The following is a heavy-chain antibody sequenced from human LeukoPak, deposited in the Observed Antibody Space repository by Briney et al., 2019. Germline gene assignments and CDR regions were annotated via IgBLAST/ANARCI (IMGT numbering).Heavy chain of an antibody. J-gene: IGHJ4*02. Sequence: GGSLRLSCAASGFTFSSHSMNWVRQVPGKGLEWVSAISGSGADTYYADSVRGRFSISRDNSKNTLYLQMNSLTAEDTAVYYCAKDFSRALISGWRFDYWGQGTLVTVSS. CDR1: GFTFSSHS. CDR2: ISGSGADT. CDR3: AKDFSRALISGWRFDY. V-gene: IGHV3-23*01. D-gene: IGHD6-19*01.